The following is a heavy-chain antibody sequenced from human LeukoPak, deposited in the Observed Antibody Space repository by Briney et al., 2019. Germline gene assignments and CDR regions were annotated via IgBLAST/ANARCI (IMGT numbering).Heavy chain of an antibody. J-gene: IGHJ4*02. CDR1: GSTFSSYA. Sequence: GGSLRLSCAASGSTFSSYAMHWVRQAPGKGLEWVAVISYDGSNKYYADSVKGRFTISRDNSKNTLYLQMNSLRAEDTAVYYCARDTSRVVAASTYYFDYWGQGTLVTVSS. D-gene: IGHD2-15*01. CDR2: ISYDGSNK. V-gene: IGHV3-30-3*01. CDR3: ARDTSRVVAASTYYFDY.